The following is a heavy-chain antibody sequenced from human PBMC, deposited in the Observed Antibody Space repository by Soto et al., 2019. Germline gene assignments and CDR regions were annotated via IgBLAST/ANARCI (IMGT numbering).Heavy chain of an antibody. CDR1: GGSFSGYY. J-gene: IGHJ4*02. CDR2: INHSGST. V-gene: IGHV4-34*01. D-gene: IGHD4-17*01. CDR3: ASSRGDYGDYVFLLF. Sequence: QVQLQQWGAGLLKPSETLSLTCAVYGGSFSGYYWSWIRQPPGKGLEWIGEINHSGSTNYNPSLKSRVTISVDTSKNQFSLKLSSVTAADTAVYYCASSRGDYGDYVFLLFWGQGTLVTVSS.